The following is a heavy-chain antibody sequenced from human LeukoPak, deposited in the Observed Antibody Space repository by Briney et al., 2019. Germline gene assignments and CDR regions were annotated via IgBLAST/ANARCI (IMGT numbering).Heavy chain of an antibody. Sequence: LETLSLTCTVSCGSISSYYWSWIRQPPRKGLEGMGFIYDSGSTNYNPSLTSRVTISVDTSKNQSSLKLRSVAAADTAVYYCAITTEAHSWQTRYYSYYMEVWGKGTTVTVSS. CDR1: CGSISSYY. CDR3: AITTEAHSWQTRYYSYYMEV. J-gene: IGHJ6*03. V-gene: IGHV4-59*01. CDR2: IYDSGST. D-gene: IGHD6-13*01.